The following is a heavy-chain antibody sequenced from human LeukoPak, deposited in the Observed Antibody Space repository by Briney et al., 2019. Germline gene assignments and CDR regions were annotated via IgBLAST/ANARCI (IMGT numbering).Heavy chain of an antibody. CDR2: NYPGDSDP. D-gene: IGHD5-12*01. CDR3: ASRGYSGYDYPY. J-gene: IGHJ4*02. CDR1: GYRLTRYC. V-gene: IGHV5-51*01. Sequence: GESLKTTCNRSGYRLTRYCLAFVPHIPGKGPEWMRINYPGDSDPTYRPSLQGQVTISVDTSVSTAYLQWSSLKASDTAMYYCASRGYSGYDYPYWGQGTLVTVSS.